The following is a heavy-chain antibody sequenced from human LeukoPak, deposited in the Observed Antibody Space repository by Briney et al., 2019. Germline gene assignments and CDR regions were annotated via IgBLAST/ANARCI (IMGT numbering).Heavy chain of an antibody. D-gene: IGHD3-10*01. Sequence: GGSLRLSCAASGFTFSSYGMHWVCQAPGKGLEWVAVISYDGSNKYYADSVKGRFTISRDNSKNTLYLQMNSLRAEDTAVYYCAKDLLVRGVIPWFDPWGQGTLVTVSS. J-gene: IGHJ5*02. V-gene: IGHV3-30*18. CDR1: GFTFSSYG. CDR2: ISYDGSNK. CDR3: AKDLLVRGVIPWFDP.